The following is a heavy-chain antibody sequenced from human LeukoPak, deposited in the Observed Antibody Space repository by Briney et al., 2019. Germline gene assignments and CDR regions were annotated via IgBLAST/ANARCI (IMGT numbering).Heavy chain of an antibody. D-gene: IGHD5-12*01. CDR2: IHPNTGAT. J-gene: IGHJ4*02. CDR1: GYTFTDYY. Sequence: ASVKVSCKTSGYTFTDYYLHWVRQAPGQGLEWVGWIHPNTGATHHAQKFQGRLTMTRDTSITTVYMELTRLRSDDTAVYYCARDMGRYSGYDYDYWGQGTLVTASS. CDR3: ARDMGRYSGYDYDY. V-gene: IGHV1-2*02.